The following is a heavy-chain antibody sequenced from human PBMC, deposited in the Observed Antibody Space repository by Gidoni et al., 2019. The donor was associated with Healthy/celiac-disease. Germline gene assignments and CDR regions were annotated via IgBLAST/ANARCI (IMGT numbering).Heavy chain of an antibody. V-gene: IGHV1-69*01. D-gene: IGHD2-21*02. CDR3: ARGGGDSSRGWFDP. Sequence: QVQLLQSGAEVKKPGSSVKVSCTASGGTFSSYAISWVRQAPGQGLEWMGGIIPIFGTANYAQKCQGRVTITADESTSTAYRELSSLRSEDTALYYCARGGGDSSRGWFDPWGQGTLVTVSS. J-gene: IGHJ5*02. CDR2: IIPIFGTA. CDR1: GGTFSSYA.